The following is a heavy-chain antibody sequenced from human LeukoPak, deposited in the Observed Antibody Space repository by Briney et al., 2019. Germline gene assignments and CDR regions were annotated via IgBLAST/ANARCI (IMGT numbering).Heavy chain of an antibody. CDR3: ARQVGQWLAAGYYYYMDV. V-gene: IGHV5-51*01. D-gene: IGHD6-19*01. CDR1: GYSFTSYW. Sequence: KHGESLKISCKGSGYSFTSYWIGWVRQMPGKGLEWMGIIYPGDSDTRYSPSFQGQVTISADKSISTAYLQWSSLKASDTAMYYCARQVGQWLAAGYYYYMDVWGKGTTVTVSS. J-gene: IGHJ6*03. CDR2: IYPGDSDT.